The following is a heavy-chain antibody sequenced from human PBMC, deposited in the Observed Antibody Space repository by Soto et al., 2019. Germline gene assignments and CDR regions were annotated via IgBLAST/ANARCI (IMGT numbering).Heavy chain of an antibody. CDR2: ISYDGSNK. J-gene: IGHJ4*02. CDR1: GFTFSSYG. D-gene: IGHD2-15*01. CDR3: AKAHAPRWRVDY. V-gene: IGHV3-30*18. Sequence: GGSLRLSCAASGFTFSSYGMHWVRQAPGKGLEWVAVISYDGSNKYYADSVKGRFTISRDNSKNTLYLQMNSLRAEDTAVYYCAKAHAPRWRVDYWGQGTLVTVSS.